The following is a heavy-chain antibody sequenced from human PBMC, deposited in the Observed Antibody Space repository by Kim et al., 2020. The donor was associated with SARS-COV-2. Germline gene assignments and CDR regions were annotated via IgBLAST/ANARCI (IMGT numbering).Heavy chain of an antibody. J-gene: IGHJ4*02. V-gene: IGHV4-61*01. CDR2: IYYSGST. CDR3: ARGRTDARSYYYDRPRFDY. CDR1: GGSVSSGSYY. D-gene: IGHD3-22*01. Sequence: SETLSLTCTVSGGSVSSGSYYWSWIRQPPGKGLEWIGYIYYSGSTNYNPSLKSRVTISVDTSKNQFSLKLSPVTAADTAVYYCARGRTDARSYYYDRPRFDYWGQGTLVTVSS.